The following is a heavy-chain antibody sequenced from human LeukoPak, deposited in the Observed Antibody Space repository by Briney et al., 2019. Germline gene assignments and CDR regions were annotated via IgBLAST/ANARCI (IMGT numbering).Heavy chain of an antibody. CDR1: GFTFSNNA. CDR2: ISNSGGST. D-gene: IGHD5-12*01. CDR3: ARVWGYRNGFDY. J-gene: IGHJ4*02. Sequence: PGGSLRLSCAASGFTFSNNAMSWVRQAPGGGLEWVSAISNSGGSTYYADSVKGRFTISRDNAKNSLYLQMNSLRDEDTAVYYCARVWGYRNGFDYWGQGTLVTVSS. V-gene: IGHV3-23*01.